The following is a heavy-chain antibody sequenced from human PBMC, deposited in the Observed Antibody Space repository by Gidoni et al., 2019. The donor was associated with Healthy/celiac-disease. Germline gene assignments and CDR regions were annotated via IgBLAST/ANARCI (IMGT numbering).Heavy chain of an antibody. CDR2: IWYDGSNK. CDR1: GFTLRIYG. Sequence: QVQLVESGGGVVQPGRSLRLSCAASGFTLRIYGMHWVRQAPGKGLEWVAVIWYDGSNKYYADSVKGVFTIARDNSKNTLYLQMNSLRAEDTAVYYCARAWGYYDSSGYYPEAFDIWGQGTMVTVSS. CDR3: ARAWGYYDSSGYYPEAFDI. J-gene: IGHJ3*02. D-gene: IGHD3-22*01. V-gene: IGHV3-33*01.